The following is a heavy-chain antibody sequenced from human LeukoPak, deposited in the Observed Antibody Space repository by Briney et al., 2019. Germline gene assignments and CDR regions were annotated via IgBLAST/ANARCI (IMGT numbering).Heavy chain of an antibody. J-gene: IGHJ3*02. CDR2: IWYDGSNK. Sequence: GRSLRLSCAASGFTSSSYGMHWVRQAPGKGLEWVAVIWYDGSNKYYADSVKGRFTISRDNSKNTLYLQMNSLRAEDTAVYYCARADTAMANDAFDIWGQGTMVTVSS. D-gene: IGHD5-18*01. CDR3: ARADTAMANDAFDI. CDR1: GFTSSSYG. V-gene: IGHV3-33*01.